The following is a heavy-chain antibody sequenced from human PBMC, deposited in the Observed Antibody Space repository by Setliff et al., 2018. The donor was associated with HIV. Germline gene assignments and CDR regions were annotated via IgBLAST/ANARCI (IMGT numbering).Heavy chain of an antibody. J-gene: IGHJ2*01. CDR2: INSDGSST. D-gene: IGHD3-16*01. Sequence: GGSLRLSVVASGITFSSYWMHWVRQAPGKGLVWVSRINSDGSSTSYADSVKGRFTISRDNAKNTLYLQMNSLRAEDTAVYYCARWGDEDYWYFDLWGRGTLVTVSS. V-gene: IGHV3-74*01. CDR1: GITFSSYW. CDR3: ARWGDEDYWYFDL.